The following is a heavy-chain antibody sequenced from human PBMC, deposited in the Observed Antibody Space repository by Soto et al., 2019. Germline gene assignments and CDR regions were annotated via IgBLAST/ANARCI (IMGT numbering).Heavy chain of an antibody. V-gene: IGHV3-72*01. J-gene: IGHJ4*02. CDR2: TRNKANSYTT. Sequence: EVQLVESGGDLVQPGGSLRLSCAASGFTFSDHYMDWVRQAPGKGLEWVGRTRNKANSYTTEYAASVKGRFTISRDDSTNSLYLQMNSLKTEDTAVYYCARVLTASGGYYFDYWGQGTLVTVSS. CDR1: GFTFSDHY. CDR3: ARVLTASGGYYFDY. D-gene: IGHD3-16*01.